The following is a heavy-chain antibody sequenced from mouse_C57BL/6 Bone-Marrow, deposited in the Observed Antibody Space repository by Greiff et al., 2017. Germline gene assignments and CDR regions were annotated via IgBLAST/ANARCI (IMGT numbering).Heavy chain of an antibody. Sequence: VQLQESGAELVRPGTSVKMSCKVSGYTFTNYWIGWAKQRPGHCLEWIGAIYTGGGNTNYNEKFKGKATLTADKSASTAYKQFSSLTSEDSAIYYCARGEGYDYWGQGTTLTVSS. D-gene: IGHD2-13*01. CDR1: GYTFTNYW. V-gene: IGHV1-63*01. CDR2: IYTGGGNT. CDR3: ARGEGYDY. J-gene: IGHJ2*01.